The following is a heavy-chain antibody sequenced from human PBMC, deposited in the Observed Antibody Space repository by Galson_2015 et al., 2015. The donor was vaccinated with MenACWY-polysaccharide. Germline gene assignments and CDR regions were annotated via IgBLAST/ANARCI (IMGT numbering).Heavy chain of an antibody. V-gene: IGHV3-74*01. CDR2: IKSDGSST. CDR1: GFTFSTYW. Sequence: SLRLSCAASGFTFSTYWMHWVRQAPGKGLVWVSRIKSDGSSTNHADSVKGRFTISRDNAKNTLYLQMNSLRAEDTALYYCARGYSADDWGQGTLVTVPA. CDR3: ARGYSADD. J-gene: IGHJ4*02. D-gene: IGHD5-12*01.